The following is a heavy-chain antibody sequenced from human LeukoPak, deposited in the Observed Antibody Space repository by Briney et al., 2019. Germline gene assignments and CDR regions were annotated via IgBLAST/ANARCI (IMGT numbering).Heavy chain of an antibody. CDR3: ARDGPWEYGVRKGGSDAFDI. J-gene: IGHJ3*02. CDR2: ISGSSDYI. Sequence: GGSLRLSCAASGFTFSTYSMNWVRQAPGKGLEWVSAISGSSDYIYYADSVKGRFTISRDNAKNSLFLQMNSLRAEDTAVYYCARDGPWEYGVRKGGSDAFDIWGQGTMVTVSS. CDR1: GFTFSTYS. D-gene: IGHD3-16*01. V-gene: IGHV3-21*01.